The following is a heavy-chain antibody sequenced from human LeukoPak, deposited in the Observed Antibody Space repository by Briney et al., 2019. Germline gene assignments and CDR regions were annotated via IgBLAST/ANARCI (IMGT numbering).Heavy chain of an antibody. J-gene: IGHJ4*02. CDR3: CFGVLSSVFFDY. CDR2: INVGGATA. Sequence: GGSPRLSCSASGFTFSDYALNWVRQAPGKGLVWVSTINVGGATAYYADSVKGRFTTSRDTSKNTLYLYMNSLRAEDTALYYCCFGVLSSVFFDYWGQGTPVTVSS. V-gene: IGHV3-23*01. D-gene: IGHD3-3*01. CDR1: GFTFSDYA.